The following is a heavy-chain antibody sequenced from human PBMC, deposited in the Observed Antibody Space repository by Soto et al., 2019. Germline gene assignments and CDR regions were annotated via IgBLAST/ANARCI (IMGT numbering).Heavy chain of an antibody. CDR1: GGSISNGGCY. J-gene: IGHJ6*03. D-gene: IGHD6-13*01. CDR3: ARDSHSQQPNHRWGGGDMDV. CDR2: IYFSGST. V-gene: IGHV4-31*11. Sequence: QLQLQESGPGLVKPSQTLSLTCAVSGGSISNGGCYWSWIRQHPGKGLEWIGSIYFSGSTYYHPSLKSRVTLPVATPKNQFSLKLSSVTAADTAVYYCARDSHSQQPNHRWGGGDMDVWDKGTTVTVSS.